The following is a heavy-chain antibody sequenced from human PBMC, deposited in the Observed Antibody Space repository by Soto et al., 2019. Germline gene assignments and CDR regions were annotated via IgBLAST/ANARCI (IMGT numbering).Heavy chain of an antibody. CDR1: GFAFSSHS. V-gene: IGHV3-21*01. Sequence: EVQLVESGGGLVKPGGSLRLSCAASGFAFSSHSMNWVRQAPGKGLEWVSSISSSSSYIYYADSVKGRFTISRDNAKNSLYLQMNSLRAEDTAVYYCARFTNYDIWSGPNLWYFDLWGRGTLVTVSS. CDR2: ISSSSSYI. J-gene: IGHJ2*01. CDR3: ARFTNYDIWSGPNLWYFDL. D-gene: IGHD3-3*01.